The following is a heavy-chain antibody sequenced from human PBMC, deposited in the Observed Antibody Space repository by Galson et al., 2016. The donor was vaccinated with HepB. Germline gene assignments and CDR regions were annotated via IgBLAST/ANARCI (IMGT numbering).Heavy chain of an antibody. V-gene: IGHV3-64D*06. J-gene: IGHJ5*02. CDR3: VKGPKEQPDNWLDP. CDR2: ISSKGGST. D-gene: IGHD6-13*01. Sequence: LRLSCAGSGFTFSRYAMLWVRQAPGKGLEYVSSISSKGGSTYYADSMRGRLSISRDNSKNTLYLQMSGLRGEDTAVYYCVKGPKEQPDNWLDPWGQGTLVTVSS. CDR1: GFTFSRYA.